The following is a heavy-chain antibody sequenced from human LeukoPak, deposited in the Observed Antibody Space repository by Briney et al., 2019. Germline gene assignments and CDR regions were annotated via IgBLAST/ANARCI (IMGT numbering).Heavy chain of an antibody. CDR1: GFTFNNYP. J-gene: IGHJ3*02. D-gene: IGHD5-12*01. CDR2: ISGSGGYT. CDR3: AKGNVYSGYEPRDAFDI. V-gene: IGHV3-23*01. Sequence: GGSLRLSCAASGFTFNNYPLNWVRQAPGKGLEWVSSISGSGGYTEYADSVKGRFTISRDNSKNTLFLRMSSLRAEDTAAYYCAKGNVYSGYEPRDAFDIWGQGTVVTVSS.